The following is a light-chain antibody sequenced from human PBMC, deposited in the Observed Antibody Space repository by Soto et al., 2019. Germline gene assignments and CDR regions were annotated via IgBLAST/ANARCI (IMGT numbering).Light chain of an antibody. CDR2: KAS. CDR3: QHDNSYSEA. V-gene: IGKV1-5*03. Sequence: DIKRNQSPATLSGSVRDRVTSTCRASQTISSWLAWYQQKPGKAPKLLIYKASTLKSGVPSRFSGSGSGTEFTLTISSLQPDDFAPYYCQHDNSYSEAFGQGTKVDIK. CDR1: QTISSW. J-gene: IGKJ1*01.